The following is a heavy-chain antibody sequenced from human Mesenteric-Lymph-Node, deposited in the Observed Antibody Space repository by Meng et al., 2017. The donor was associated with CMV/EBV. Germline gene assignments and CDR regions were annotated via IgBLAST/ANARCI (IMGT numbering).Heavy chain of an antibody. D-gene: IGHD1/OR15-1a*01. CDR1: GFTVSSNY. V-gene: IGHV3-66*02. CDR3: ARDPQEHELTLDY. Sequence: GGSLRLSCAASGFTVSSNYMSWVRQAPGKGLEWVSVIYSGGSTYYADSVKGRFTISRDNSKNTLYLQMNSLRAEDTAVYFCARDPQEHELTLDYWGQGTLVTVSS. CDR2: IYSGGST. J-gene: IGHJ4*02.